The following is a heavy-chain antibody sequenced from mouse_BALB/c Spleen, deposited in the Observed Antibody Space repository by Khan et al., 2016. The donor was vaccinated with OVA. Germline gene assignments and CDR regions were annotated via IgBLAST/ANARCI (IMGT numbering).Heavy chain of an antibody. D-gene: IGHD2-4*01. J-gene: IGHJ2*01. CDR3: ARSIYCDYAYFDY. Sequence: EVQLQESGPGLVKPSQSLSLTCTVTGYSITSDYAWNWIRQFPGNKLEWMGYISYSGSTSYHPSLKSRISITRDTSKNQFFLQLNSVTTEDTATYYCARSIYCDYAYFDYWGQGTTLTVSS. V-gene: IGHV3-2*02. CDR2: ISYSGST. CDR1: GYSITSDYA.